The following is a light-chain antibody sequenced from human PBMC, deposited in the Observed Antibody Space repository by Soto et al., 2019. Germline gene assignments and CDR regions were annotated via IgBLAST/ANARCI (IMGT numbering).Light chain of an antibody. V-gene: IGKV1-5*01. CDR1: QSISSW. CDR3: QQYSSYSQT. CDR2: DAS. J-gene: IGKJ1*01. Sequence: DIQMTQSPSTLSASVGDRVTITCRASQSISSWLAWYQQEPGKAPKLLIYDASSLESGVPSRFSGSGSGTEFTLTISSLQPDDFATYYCQQYSSYSQTFGQGTKV.